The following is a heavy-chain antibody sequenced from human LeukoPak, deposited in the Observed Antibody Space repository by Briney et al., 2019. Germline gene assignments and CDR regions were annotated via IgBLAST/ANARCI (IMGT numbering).Heavy chain of an antibody. CDR1: GFTFSSYG. Sequence: GRSLRLSCAASGFTFSSYGMHWVRQAPGKGLEWVAVIWYDGSNKYYADSVKGRFTISRDNPKNTLFLHMNSLRAEDTAVYFCAKRGVVIRVILVGFHKEAYYFDSWGQGALVTVSS. D-gene: IGHD3-22*01. V-gene: IGHV3-33*06. J-gene: IGHJ4*02. CDR3: AKRGVVIRVILVGFHKEAYYFDS. CDR2: IWYDGSNK.